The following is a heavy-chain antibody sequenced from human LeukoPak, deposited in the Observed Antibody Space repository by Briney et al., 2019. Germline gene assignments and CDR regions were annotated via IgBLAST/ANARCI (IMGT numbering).Heavy chain of an antibody. V-gene: IGHV1-69*06. J-gene: IGHJ6*03. CDR2: IIPIFGTA. CDR3: ARGQQLSTYYYYYYMDV. D-gene: IGHD6-13*01. Sequence: SVKVSCKASGGTFSSYAISWVRQAPGQGLEWMGGIIPIFGTANYAQKFQGRVTITADKSTSTAYMELSSLRSEDTAVYYCARGQQLSTYYYYYYMDVWGKGTTVTVSS. CDR1: GGTFSSYA.